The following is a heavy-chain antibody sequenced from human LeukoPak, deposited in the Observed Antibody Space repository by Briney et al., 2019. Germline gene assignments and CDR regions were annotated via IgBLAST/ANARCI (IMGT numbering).Heavy chain of an antibody. CDR3: ARDEYCTNGVCYTGAYYYYGMDV. CDR2: ISAYNGNT. J-gene: IGHJ6*02. CDR1: GYTFTIYG. Sequence: RASVTVSFTASGYTFTIYGISWVRQAPGQGLEWMGWISAYNGNTNYAQKLQGRVTITTDTSTSTAYMELRSLRSDDTAVYYCARDEYCTNGVCYTGAYYYYGMDVWGQGTTVTVS. V-gene: IGHV1-18*01. D-gene: IGHD2-8*01.